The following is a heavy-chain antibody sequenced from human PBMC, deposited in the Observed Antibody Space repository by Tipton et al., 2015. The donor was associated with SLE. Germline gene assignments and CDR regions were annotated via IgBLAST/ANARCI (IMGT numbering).Heavy chain of an antibody. CDR2: INHSGST. V-gene: IGHV4-34*01. D-gene: IGHD3-10*01. J-gene: IGHJ4*02. CDR3: ARAASGSCWFDY. Sequence: LRLSCAASGFTFSSYWMSWVRQPPGKGLEWIGEINHSGSTNYNPSLKSRVTISVDTSKNQFSLKLSSVTAADTAVYYCARAASGSCWFDYWCQGTLVTVSS. CDR1: GFTFSSYW.